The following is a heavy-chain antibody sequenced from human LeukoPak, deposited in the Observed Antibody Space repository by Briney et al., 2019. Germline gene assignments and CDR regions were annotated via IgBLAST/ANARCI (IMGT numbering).Heavy chain of an antibody. Sequence: GASVKVSCKASGYTFTSYYMHWVRQAPGQGLEWMGIINPSGGSTSYAQKFQGRVTMTRDTSTSTVYMELSSLRSEDTAVYYCARGRGFYSGSYSYYFDHWGQGTLVTVSS. V-gene: IGHV1-46*01. CDR1: GYTFTSYY. D-gene: IGHD1-26*01. CDR3: ARGRGFYSGSYSYYFDH. CDR2: INPSGGST. J-gene: IGHJ4*02.